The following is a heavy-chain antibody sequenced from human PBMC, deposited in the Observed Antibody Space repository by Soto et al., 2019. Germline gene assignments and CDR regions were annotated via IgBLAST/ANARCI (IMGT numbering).Heavy chain of an antibody. V-gene: IGHV1-8*01. CDR1: GYTFTSYV. Sequence: ASVKVSCKASGYTFTSYVINWVRHATGQGLEWMGWMNPNSGNTGYAQKFQGRVTMTRNTSISTAYMELSSLRSEDTAVYYCASPARNYDFWSGYSFDIWGQGTMVTVSS. CDR3: ASPARNYDFWSGYSFDI. CDR2: MNPNSGNT. D-gene: IGHD3-3*01. J-gene: IGHJ3*02.